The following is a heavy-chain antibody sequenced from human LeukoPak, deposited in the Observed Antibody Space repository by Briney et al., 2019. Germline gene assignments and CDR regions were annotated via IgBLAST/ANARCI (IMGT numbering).Heavy chain of an antibody. CDR1: GFTFSSHA. J-gene: IGHJ6*02. CDR3: AKNSDGYYYYGMDV. Sequence: PGGSLRLSCAASGFTFSSHAMSWVRQAPGKGLEWVSAIRGSGVSTYHADSLKGRNTLSRDNSKNPVYLQMNSLRAEDTAVYYCAKNSDGYYYYGMDVWGQGTTVTVS. D-gene: IGHD2-21*01. V-gene: IGHV3-23*01. CDR2: IRGSGVST.